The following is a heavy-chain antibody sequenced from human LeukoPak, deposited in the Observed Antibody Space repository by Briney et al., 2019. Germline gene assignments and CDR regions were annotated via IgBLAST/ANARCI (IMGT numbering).Heavy chain of an antibody. J-gene: IGHJ4*02. CDR2: IYTSGST. Sequence: SETLSLTCTVSGGSISSYYWSWIRQPAGKGLEWIGRIYTSGSTNYNPSLKSRVTMSVDTSKNQFSLKLSSVTAADTAVYYCARESRIQLWLSLDYWGQGTLVTVSS. CDR1: GGSISSYY. D-gene: IGHD5-18*01. CDR3: ARESRIQLWLSLDY. V-gene: IGHV4-4*07.